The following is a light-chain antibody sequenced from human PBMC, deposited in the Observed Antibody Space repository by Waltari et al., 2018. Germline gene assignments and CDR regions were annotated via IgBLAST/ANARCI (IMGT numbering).Light chain of an antibody. CDR1: SSNIGNRS. V-gene: IGLV1-51*01. J-gene: IGLJ2*01. CDR2: DTN. Sequence: QSVLTQPPSVSAAPRQKVSISCSGSSSNIGNRSVSWFQQFPRAAPKLPIYDTNKRPSGIPDRFSASKSGTSATLGISGLQTGDEAIYHCGTWDNSLNIVIFGGGTKLTVL. CDR3: GTWDNSLNIVI.